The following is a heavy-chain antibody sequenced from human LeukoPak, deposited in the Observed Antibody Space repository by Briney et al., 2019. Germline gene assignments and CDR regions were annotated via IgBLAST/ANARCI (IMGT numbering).Heavy chain of an antibody. Sequence: SETLSLTCTVSGGSISSSYYYWGWIRQPPGKGLEWIGSIYYSGSTYYNPSLKSRVTISVDTSKNQFSLKLNSVTAADTAVYYCARHSYYYDSSGYYYGGYYFDYWGQGTLVTVSS. V-gene: IGHV4-39*01. CDR3: ARHSYYYDSSGYYYGGYYFDY. CDR1: GGSISSSYYY. CDR2: IYYSGST. D-gene: IGHD3-22*01. J-gene: IGHJ4*02.